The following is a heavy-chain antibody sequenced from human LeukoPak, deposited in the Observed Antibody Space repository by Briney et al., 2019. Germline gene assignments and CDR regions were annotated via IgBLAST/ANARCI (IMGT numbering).Heavy chain of an antibody. D-gene: IGHD5-18*01. V-gene: IGHV3-21*01. J-gene: IGHJ4*02. CDR3: AREGGYSYGWYFDY. Sequence: GGSLRLXCAASGFTFSSYSMNWVRQAPGKVLEWVSSISSSSSYIYYADSVKGRFTISRDNAKNSLYLQMNSLRAEDTAVYYCAREGGYSYGWYFDYWGRGTLVTVSS. CDR1: GFTFSSYS. CDR2: ISSSSSYI.